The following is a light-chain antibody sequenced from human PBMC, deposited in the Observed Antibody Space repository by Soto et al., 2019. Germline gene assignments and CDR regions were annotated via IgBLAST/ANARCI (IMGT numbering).Light chain of an antibody. CDR3: QQFIDGWT. Sequence: DIQMTQSPSTLSASVGDRVTITCRASQSISSWLAWYRQKPGKAPNLLIYDASSLESGVPSRFRGSGSETEFTLTISGLQPDDFATYYCQQFIDGWTFGQGTKVDIK. CDR1: QSISSW. V-gene: IGKV1-5*01. J-gene: IGKJ1*01. CDR2: DAS.